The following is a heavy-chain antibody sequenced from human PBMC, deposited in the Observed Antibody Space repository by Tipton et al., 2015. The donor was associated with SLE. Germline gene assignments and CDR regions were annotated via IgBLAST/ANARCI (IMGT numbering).Heavy chain of an antibody. J-gene: IGHJ3*02. D-gene: IGHD6-13*01. V-gene: IGHV4-59*01. CDR3: ARGGSSSWDDAFDI. Sequence: LRLSCTVSGGSISSYYWSWIRQPPGKGLEWIGYIYYSGSTNYNPSLKSRVTISVDTSKNQFSLKLSSVTAADTAVYYCARGGSSSWDDAFDIWGQGTMVTVSS. CDR1: GGSISSYY. CDR2: IYYSGST.